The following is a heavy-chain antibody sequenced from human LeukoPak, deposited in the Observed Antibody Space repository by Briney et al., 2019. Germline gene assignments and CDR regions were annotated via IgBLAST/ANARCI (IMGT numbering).Heavy chain of an antibody. CDR2: ISFDGSDA. J-gene: IGHJ6*02. V-gene: IGHV3-74*01. CDR1: GFTFSGFW. CDR3: AKEGPSYYGMDV. Sequence: WGSLRLSCAASGFTFSGFWMHWVRQAPGKGLVWVSCISFDGSDATYADSVKGRFTISRDNSKNTLYLQMNSLRAEDTAVYYCAKEGPSYYGMDVWGQGTTVTVSS.